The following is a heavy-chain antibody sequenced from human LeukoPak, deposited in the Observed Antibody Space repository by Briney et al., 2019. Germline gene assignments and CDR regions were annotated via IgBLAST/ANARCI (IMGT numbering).Heavy chain of an antibody. CDR2: IYYSGST. D-gene: IGHD3-3*01. V-gene: IGHV4-39*01. J-gene: IGHJ4*02. CDR1: GGSISSSSYY. CDR3: ARLESPGDDSWSGYLSYFDY. Sequence: SETLSLTCTVSGGSISSSSYYWGWIRQPPGKGLEWIGSIYYSGSTYYNPSLKSRVTIFVDTSKNQFSLKLSSVTAADTAVYYCARLESPGDDSWSGYLSYFDYWGQGTLVTVSS.